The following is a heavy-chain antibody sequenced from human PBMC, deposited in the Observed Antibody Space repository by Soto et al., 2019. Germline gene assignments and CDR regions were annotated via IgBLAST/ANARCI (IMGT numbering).Heavy chain of an antibody. CDR3: ARDYYPRWFDP. CDR2: IIPILGIA. D-gene: IGHD3-10*01. CDR1: GGTFSSYT. J-gene: IGHJ5*02. V-gene: IGHV1-69*08. Sequence: QVQLVQSGAEVKKPGSSVKVSCKASGGTFSSYTISWVRQAPGQGLEWMGRIIPILGIANYAQKFQGRVTSTXXKSTSPAYMELSSLRSEDTAVYYCARDYYPRWFDPWGQGTLVTVSS.